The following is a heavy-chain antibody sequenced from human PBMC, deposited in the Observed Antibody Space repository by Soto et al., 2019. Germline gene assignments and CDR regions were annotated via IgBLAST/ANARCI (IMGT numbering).Heavy chain of an antibody. Sequence: QMQLVQSGPEVKKPGTSVKVSCKASGFTFTSSAVQWVRQARGQRLEWIGWIVVGSGNTNYAQKFQERVTITRDMSTSTAYMELSSLRSEDTAVYYCAADPNYDSSGCMDVWGQGTTVTVSS. CDR1: GFTFTSSA. CDR3: AADPNYDSSGCMDV. V-gene: IGHV1-58*01. J-gene: IGHJ6*02. D-gene: IGHD3-22*01. CDR2: IVVGSGNT.